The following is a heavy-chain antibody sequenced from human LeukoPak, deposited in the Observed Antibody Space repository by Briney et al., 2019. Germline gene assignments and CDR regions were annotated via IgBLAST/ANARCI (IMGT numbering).Heavy chain of an antibody. CDR3: ARGYCSSTSCYRGRFDY. J-gene: IGHJ4*02. CDR1: GGSFSGYY. CDR2: INHSGST. V-gene: IGHV4-34*01. D-gene: IGHD2-2*02. Sequence: PSETLSLTCAVYGGSFSGYYWSWIRQPPGKGLEWIGEINHSGSTNYNPSLKSRVTISVDTSKNQFSLKLSSVTAADTAVYYCARGYCSSTSCYRGRFDYWGQGTLVTVSS.